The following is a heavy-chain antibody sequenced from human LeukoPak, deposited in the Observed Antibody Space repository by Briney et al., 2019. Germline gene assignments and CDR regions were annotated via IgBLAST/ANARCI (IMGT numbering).Heavy chain of an antibody. V-gene: IGHV5-10-1*01. CDR2: IEPSDSYT. D-gene: IGHD3-9*01. J-gene: IGHJ3*02. CDR3: ARQVYDILTSDI. Sequence: GESLKISCKGSGYSFTNYWITWVRQMPGKGLEWMGRIEPSDSYTNYSPSFQGHVTMSVDKSISTAYLQWSSLRASDTAMYYCARQVYDILTSDIWGQGTMVTVSS. CDR1: GYSFTNYW.